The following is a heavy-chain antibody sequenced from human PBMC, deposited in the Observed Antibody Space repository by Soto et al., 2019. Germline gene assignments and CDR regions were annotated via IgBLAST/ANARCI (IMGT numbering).Heavy chain of an antibody. D-gene: IGHD4-17*01. CDR2: VYFTGST. CDR3: AREFATSVTAFDF. Sequence: PSETLSLTCTVPVGSITSHYWSWLRQSPGKGLEWIGYVYFTGSTNFNPSLKSRVTMSMDTPNNQFSLHLSSVTAADTAIYYCAREFATSVTAFDFWGQGILVTVSS. CDR1: VGSITSHY. V-gene: IGHV4-59*11. J-gene: IGHJ4*02.